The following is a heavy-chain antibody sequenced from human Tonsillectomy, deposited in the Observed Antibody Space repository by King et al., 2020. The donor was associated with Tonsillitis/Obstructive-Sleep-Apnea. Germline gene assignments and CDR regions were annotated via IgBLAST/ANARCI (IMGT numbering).Heavy chain of an antibody. CDR2: INDDGKSI. V-gene: IGHV3-74*01. D-gene: IGHD2-2*01. J-gene: IGHJ4*02. CDR3: ARGGSKGSIDY. Sequence: VQLVESGGGLVQPGGSLRLSCAASGFTFSTYWMYWVRQAPGKGLVYVSLINDDGKSIKYADSVKGRFTISRDNAKGTLYLQMNSLRAEDTAVYYCARGGSKGSIDYWGQGTLVTVSS. CDR1: GFTFSTYW.